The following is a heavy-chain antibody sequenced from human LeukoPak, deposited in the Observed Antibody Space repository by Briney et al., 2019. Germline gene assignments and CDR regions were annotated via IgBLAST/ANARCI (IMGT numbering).Heavy chain of an antibody. CDR1: GGSISSGGYY. CDR3: ARGVGPGQLTYYYSYGMDV. V-gene: IGHV4-31*02. CDR2: IYYSGST. D-gene: IGHD2-2*01. Sequence: SETLSLTWTVSGGSISSGGYYWSWIRQHPGKGLEWIGYIYYSGSTYYNPSLKSRVTISVDTSKNQFSLKLSSLTAADTAVYYCARGVGPGQLTYYYSYGMDVWGQGTTVTVSS. J-gene: IGHJ6*02.